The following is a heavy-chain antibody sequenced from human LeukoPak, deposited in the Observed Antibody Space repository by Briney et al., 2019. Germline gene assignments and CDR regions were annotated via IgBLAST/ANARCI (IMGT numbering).Heavy chain of an antibody. CDR3: ARGVYYDSWSGYVGWFDP. V-gene: IGHV4-4*07. CDR2: IYTSGST. Sequence: PSETPSLTCTVSGGSISSYYWSWIRQPAGKGLEWIGRIYTSGSTNYNPSLKSRVTMSVDTSKNQFSLKLSSVTAADTAVYYCARGVYYDSWSGYVGWFDPWGQGTLVTVSS. D-gene: IGHD3-3*01. CDR1: GGSISSYY. J-gene: IGHJ5*02.